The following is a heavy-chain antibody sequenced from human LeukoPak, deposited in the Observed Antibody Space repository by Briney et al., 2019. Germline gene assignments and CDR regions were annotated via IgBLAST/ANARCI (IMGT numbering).Heavy chain of an antibody. V-gene: IGHV3-48*03. J-gene: IGHJ3*02. Sequence: GGSLRLSCAASGFTFNDYEMNWVRQAPGKGLEWVSYISSSGRTIFYADSVKGRFTISRDNTKNSLYLQMNGLRAEDTAVYYCARNSYAFDMWGQGTMVTVSS. CDR1: GFTFNDYE. CDR2: ISSSGRTI. CDR3: ARNSYAFDM.